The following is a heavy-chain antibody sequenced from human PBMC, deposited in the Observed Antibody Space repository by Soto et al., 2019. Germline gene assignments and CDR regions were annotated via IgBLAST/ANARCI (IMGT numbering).Heavy chain of an antibody. V-gene: IGHV4-39*07. CDR3: ARGQATRFDY. D-gene: IGHD1-26*01. CDR2: IYYSGTT. Sequence: SETLSLTCTVSGGSISTSNYYWGWVRQPPGKGLDWIGNIYYSGTTYYNPSLKSRVTISVDTSKNQFSLKLNSVTAADTAVYYCARGQATRFDYWGQGTLVTVSS. CDR1: GGSISTSNYY. J-gene: IGHJ4*02.